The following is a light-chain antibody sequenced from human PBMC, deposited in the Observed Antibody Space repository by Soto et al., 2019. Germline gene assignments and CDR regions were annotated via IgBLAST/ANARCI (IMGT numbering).Light chain of an antibody. J-gene: IGKJ3*01. CDR2: GAS. CDR3: QQYNTWPPPSES. CDR1: QTVAKN. Sequence: EIVMTQSPAILSVSPGERATLSCRARQTVAKNLAWYQQKPGQPPRLLIYGASSRATGVPARFSGSGSGTEFTLTISRLQSEDFEIYYCQQYNTWPPPSESVGPGTKVDIK. V-gene: IGKV3D-15*01.